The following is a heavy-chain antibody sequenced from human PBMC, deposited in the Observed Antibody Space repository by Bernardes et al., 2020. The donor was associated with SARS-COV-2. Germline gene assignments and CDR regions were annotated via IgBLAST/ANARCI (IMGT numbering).Heavy chain of an antibody. CDR2: ISSSSYI. J-gene: IGHJ6*02. CDR3: ARAAQSYYDFWSGYYNYYYYGMDV. CDR1: GFTFSSYS. V-gene: IGHV3-21*01. Sequence: GGSLRLSCAASGFTFSSYSMNWVRQAPGKGLEWVSSISSSSYIYYADSVKGRFTISRDNAKNSLYLQMNSLRAEDTAVYYCARAAQSYYDFWSGYYNYYYYGMDVWGQGTTVTVSS. D-gene: IGHD3-3*01.